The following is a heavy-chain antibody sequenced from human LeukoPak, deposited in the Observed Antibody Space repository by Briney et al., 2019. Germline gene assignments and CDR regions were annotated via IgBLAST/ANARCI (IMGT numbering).Heavy chain of an antibody. J-gene: IGHJ6*03. V-gene: IGHV1-8*01. CDR3: ARDCGGTIGGTKAYYYMDV. CDR2: MNPNSGNT. D-gene: IGHD2-21*01. CDR1: GYTFTSYD. Sequence: ASVKVSCKASGYTFTSYDINWVRQAPGQGLEWMGWMNPNSGNTGYAQKFQGRVTMTRNTSISTAYMELSSLRSEDTAVYYCARDCGGTIGGTKAYYYMDVWGKGTTVTVSS.